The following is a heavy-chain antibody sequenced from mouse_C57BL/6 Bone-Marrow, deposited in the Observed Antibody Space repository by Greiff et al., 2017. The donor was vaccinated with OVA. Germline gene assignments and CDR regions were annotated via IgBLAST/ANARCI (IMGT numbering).Heavy chain of an antibody. CDR2: IYPGDGDT. CDR1: GYAFSSYW. Sequence: QVQLKQSGAELVKPGASVRISCKASGYAFSSYWMNWVKQRPGKGLEWFGQIYPGDGDTNYNGKLQGKATLTADKSSSTAYMQLSILTSEDSAFYFCARRRGYWYDYGWGTGPTVTVSS. V-gene: IGHV1-80*01. CDR3: ARRRGYWYDYG. J-gene: IGHJ1*03.